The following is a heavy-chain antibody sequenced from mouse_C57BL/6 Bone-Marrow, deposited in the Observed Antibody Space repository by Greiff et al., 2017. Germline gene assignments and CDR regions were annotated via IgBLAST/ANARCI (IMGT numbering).Heavy chain of an antibody. Sequence: VMLVESGAELARPGASVKMSCKASGYTFTSYPMHWVKQRPGQGLEWIGYINPSSGYTKYNQKFKDKDTLTVDKSSSTDYMQLSRLTSEDSAVYYCASRSYDYGFAYWGQGTLVTVSA. V-gene: IGHV1-4*01. J-gene: IGHJ3*01. CDR3: ASRSYDYGFAY. D-gene: IGHD2-4*01. CDR2: INPSSGYT. CDR1: GYTFTSYP.